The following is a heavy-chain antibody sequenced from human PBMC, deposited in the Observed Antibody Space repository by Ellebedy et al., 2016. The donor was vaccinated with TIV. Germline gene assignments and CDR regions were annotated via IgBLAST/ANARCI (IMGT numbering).Heavy chain of an antibody. Sequence: ASVKVSXXASGYTFTGYYMHWVRQAPGQGLEWMGWINPNSGGTNYAQKFQGRVTMTRDTSISTAYMELSRLRSDDTAVYYCAREEDGSGSYWREWDYWGQGTLVTVSS. CDR2: INPNSGGT. V-gene: IGHV1-2*02. CDR3: AREEDGSGSYWREWDY. J-gene: IGHJ4*02. D-gene: IGHD3-10*01. CDR1: GYTFTGYY.